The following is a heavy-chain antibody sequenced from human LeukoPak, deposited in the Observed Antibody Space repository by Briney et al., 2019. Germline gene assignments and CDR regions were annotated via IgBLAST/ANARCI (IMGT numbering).Heavy chain of an antibody. Sequence: GRSLRLSCAASGFTFSSYAMHWVRQPPGEGLEWVATISNDGNIDYYADSVKGRFTISRDNSKDTLDLQMNSLRDEDTAEYYCARDRTVLAVSATYYWGQGALVTVSS. CDR2: ISNDGNID. J-gene: IGHJ4*02. CDR3: ARDRTVLAVSATYY. CDR1: GFTFSSYA. D-gene: IGHD2-8*02. V-gene: IGHV3-30*14.